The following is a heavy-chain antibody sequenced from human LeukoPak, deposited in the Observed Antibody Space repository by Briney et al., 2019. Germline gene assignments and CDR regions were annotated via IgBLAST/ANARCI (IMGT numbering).Heavy chain of an antibody. J-gene: IGHJ4*02. CDR3: ARDGNYGGNFGALDY. Sequence: GGSLRLSCAASGFTFSNFDMNWVRQAPGKGLEWVSYISSSGSPKYYADSVRGRFTISRDNAENSLYLQMNSLRAEDTAVYYCARDGNYGGNFGALDYWGQGTLVSVSS. D-gene: IGHD4-23*01. CDR2: ISSSGSPK. V-gene: IGHV3-48*03. CDR1: GFTFSNFD.